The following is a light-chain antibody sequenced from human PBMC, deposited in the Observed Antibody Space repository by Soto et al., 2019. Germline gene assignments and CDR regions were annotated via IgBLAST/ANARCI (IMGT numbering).Light chain of an antibody. Sequence: EKVMTQSPATLSVSPGERATLSCRASQNVKTRLAWYQQKPGQPPRLLIYDAFTRATGIPARVSGSASGTEFTLTISSLQSEDVALYYCQQYDEWPLIFGGGTKVEIK. J-gene: IGKJ4*01. CDR2: DAF. CDR1: QNVKTR. V-gene: IGKV3-15*01. CDR3: QQYDEWPLI.